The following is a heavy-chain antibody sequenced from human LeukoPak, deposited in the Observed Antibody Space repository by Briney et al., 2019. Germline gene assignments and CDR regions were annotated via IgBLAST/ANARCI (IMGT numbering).Heavy chain of an antibody. V-gene: IGHV3-23*01. CDR2: ISGSGGST. CDR1: GFTFSSYA. Sequence: GRSLRLSCAASGFTFSSYAMHWVRQAPGKGLEWVSAISGSGGSTYYADSVKGRFTISRDNSKNTLYLQMNSLRAEDTAVYYCAKARIWAAAAGDAFDIWGQGTMVTVSS. J-gene: IGHJ3*02. CDR3: AKARIWAAAAGDAFDI. D-gene: IGHD6-13*01.